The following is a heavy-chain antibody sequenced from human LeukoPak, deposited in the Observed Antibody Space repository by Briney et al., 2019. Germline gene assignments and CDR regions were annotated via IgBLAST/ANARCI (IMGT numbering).Heavy chain of an antibody. CDR3: ARDYGRSRDYGMDV. V-gene: IGHV3-74*01. Sequence: GGSLRLSCATSGFTFSSYAMSWVRQAPGKGLVWVSRINSDGSSTTYADSVKGRFTISRDNAKNTLYLQMNSLRAEDTAVYYCARDYGRSRDYGMDVWGQGTTVTVSS. CDR2: INSDGSST. J-gene: IGHJ6*02. CDR1: GFTFSSYA. D-gene: IGHD3-10*01.